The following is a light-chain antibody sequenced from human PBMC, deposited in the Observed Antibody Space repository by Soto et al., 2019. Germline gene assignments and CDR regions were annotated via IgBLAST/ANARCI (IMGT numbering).Light chain of an antibody. CDR3: SSYTSSSTRV. J-gene: IGLJ2*01. CDR1: SSDVGGYNY. Sequence: QSVLTQPASVSGSPGQSITISCTGTSSDVGGYNYVSWYQQHPGKAPKLMIYDVSNRPSGVSNRFSGSKSGNTASLTISGLQAEDEAYYYCSSYTSSSTRVFGGGTKLPVL. CDR2: DVS. V-gene: IGLV2-14*01.